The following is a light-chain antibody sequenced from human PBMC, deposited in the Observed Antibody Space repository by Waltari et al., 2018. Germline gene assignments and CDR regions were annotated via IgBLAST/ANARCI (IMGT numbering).Light chain of an antibody. V-gene: IGKV3-15*01. CDR3: QQYNNWPLT. Sequence: EIVMTQSPATLSVSPGERATLSCRASQSVSSNLAWYQQKPGQAPRLLIYGASTRPTGIPARFSGSGSGTEFTLTISSLQSEDFAVYYCQQYNNWPLTFGGGTK. J-gene: IGKJ4*01. CDR1: QSVSSN. CDR2: GAS.